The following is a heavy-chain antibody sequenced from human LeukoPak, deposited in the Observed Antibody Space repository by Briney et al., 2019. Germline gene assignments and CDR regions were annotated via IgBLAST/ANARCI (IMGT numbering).Heavy chain of an antibody. D-gene: IGHD6-13*01. J-gene: IGHJ4*02. V-gene: IGHV3-66*01. CDR2: IYSGGST. CDR1: GFTVSSNY. Sequence: GGSMRLSCAASGFTVSSNYMSWVRQAPGKGLEWVSVIYSGGSTYYADSVKGRFTISRDNSKNTLYLQMNNLRAEDTAVYFCARDPAAGTLFDYWGQGTLVTVSS. CDR3: ARDPAAGTLFDY.